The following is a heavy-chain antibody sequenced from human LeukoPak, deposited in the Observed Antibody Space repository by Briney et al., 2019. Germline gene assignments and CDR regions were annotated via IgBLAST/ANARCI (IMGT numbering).Heavy chain of an antibody. D-gene: IGHD2-15*01. CDR1: GYTFTNYG. CDR2: ISADNGNT. V-gene: IGHV1-18*01. CDR3: ARGIIGYYFDY. J-gene: IGHJ4*02. Sequence: ASVKVSCKPSGYTFTNYGISWVRQAPGQGLEWMGRISADNGNTNYAQRVQGRVTLTTDTSTNTAYMELRSLRSDDTAVYYCARGIIGYYFDYWGQGTLVTVSS.